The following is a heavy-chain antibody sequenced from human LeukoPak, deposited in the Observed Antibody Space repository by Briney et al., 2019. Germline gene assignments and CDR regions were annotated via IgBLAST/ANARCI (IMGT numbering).Heavy chain of an antibody. CDR3: ASAPGKLYSYGYFDC. CDR2: IIPIFGTA. D-gene: IGHD5-18*01. V-gene: IGHV1-69*05. J-gene: IGHJ4*02. Sequence: SVKVSCKASGGTFSSYAISWVRQAPGQGLEWMGGIIPIFGTANYAQKFQGRVTITTDESTSTAYMELSSLRSEDTAVYYCASAPGKLYSYGYFDCWGQGTLVTVSS. CDR1: GGTFSSYA.